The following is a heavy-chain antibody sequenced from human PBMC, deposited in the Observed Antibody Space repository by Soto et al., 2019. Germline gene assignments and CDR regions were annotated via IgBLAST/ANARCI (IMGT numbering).Heavy chain of an antibody. CDR1: GFTFSASG. J-gene: IGHJ5*02. Sequence: PGGPLRLSCADSGFTFSASGIHWVRQASGKGLEWIGHIKNKPNSYATEYAASVKGRFTISRDDSQNTAYLQMNNLKSEDTAVYYCTRQSARCEDWFDPWGQGTLVTVSS. CDR2: IKNKPNSYAT. CDR3: TRQSARCEDWFDP. V-gene: IGHV3-73*01. D-gene: IGHD2-15*01.